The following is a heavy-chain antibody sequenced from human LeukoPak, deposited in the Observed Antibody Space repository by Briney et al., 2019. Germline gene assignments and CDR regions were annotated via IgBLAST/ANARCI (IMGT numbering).Heavy chain of an antibody. J-gene: IGHJ4*02. D-gene: IGHD3-3*01. Sequence: GGSLRLSCAASGFTFSSYDMNWVRQAPGKGLEWVSSISSRSTSIYYADSVKGRFTISRDNAKNSLYLQMNGLRAEDTAVYWCARDYIAYDPLDYWGQGTLVTVSP. CDR1: GFTFSSYD. CDR2: ISSRSTSI. V-gene: IGHV3-21*01. CDR3: ARDYIAYDPLDY.